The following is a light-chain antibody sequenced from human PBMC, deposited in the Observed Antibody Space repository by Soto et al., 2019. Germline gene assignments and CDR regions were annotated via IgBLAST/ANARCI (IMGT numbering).Light chain of an antibody. V-gene: IGKV1-6*01. J-gene: IGKJ4*01. CDR1: QGIKND. Sequence: ALPITPSPSPPSPSILGRVTLPCPASQGIKNDLGWYQQKPGKAPKLLIYAASSLQSGVPSRFSGSGSGTDFTLTISSLQPEDFATYYCLQDYNYPLTFGGGTKVDIK. CDR2: AAS. CDR3: LQDYNYPLT.